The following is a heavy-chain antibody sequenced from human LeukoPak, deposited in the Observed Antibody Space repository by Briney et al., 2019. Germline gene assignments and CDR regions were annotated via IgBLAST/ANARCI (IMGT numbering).Heavy chain of an antibody. CDR1: GGSFSGYY. J-gene: IGHJ4*02. CDR3: ARLSSSSPIDY. D-gene: IGHD6-6*01. Sequence: SESLSLTCAVYGGSFSGYYWSWIRQPPGKGLEWIGEINHSGSTNYNPSLKSRVTISVDTSKNQFSLKLSSVTAADTAVYYCARLSSSSPIDYWGQGTLVTVSS. V-gene: IGHV4-34*01. CDR2: INHSGST.